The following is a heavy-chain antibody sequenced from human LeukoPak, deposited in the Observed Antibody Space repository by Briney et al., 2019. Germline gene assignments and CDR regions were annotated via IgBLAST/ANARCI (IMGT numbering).Heavy chain of an antibody. CDR3: ARGRRGDAMSITMVRGVITRRPFDY. CDR1: GGSFSGYY. D-gene: IGHD3-10*01. CDR2: INHSGST. Sequence: PSETLSLTCAVYGGSFSGYYWSWIRQPPGKGLEWIGEINHSGSTNYNPSLKSRVTISVDTSKNQFSLKLSSVTAADTAVYYCARGRRGDAMSITMVRGVITRRPFDYWGQGTLVTVSS. J-gene: IGHJ4*02. V-gene: IGHV4-34*01.